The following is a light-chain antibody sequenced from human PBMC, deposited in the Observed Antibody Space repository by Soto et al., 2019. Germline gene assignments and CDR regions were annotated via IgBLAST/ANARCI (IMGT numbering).Light chain of an antibody. CDR3: AAWDDSLSGFV. CDR1: SSNIGTNY. CDR2: TNN. V-gene: IGLV1-47*01. J-gene: IGLJ1*01. Sequence: LTQPPSASGTPGQRVTISCSGSSSNIGTNYVYWYQQLPGTAPKLLIYTNNQRPSGVPDRFSGSKSGTSASLAISGLRSEDEADYYCAAWDDSLSGFVFGTGTKLTVL.